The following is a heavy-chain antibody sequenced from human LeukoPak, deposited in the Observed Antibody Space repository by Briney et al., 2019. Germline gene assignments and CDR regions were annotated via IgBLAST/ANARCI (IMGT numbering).Heavy chain of an antibody. CDR2: INPSGGST. D-gene: IGHD6-13*01. Sequence: GASVKVSCKASGYSFTSYYMHWVRQAPGQGLEWIGIINPSGGSTTYGEKFQGRVTMTRDMSTSTVYMELSSLTSEDTAVFYCARSTYSSPRGGFDPWGQGTLVTVSS. V-gene: IGHV1-46*01. CDR3: ARSTYSSPRGGFDP. CDR1: GYSFTSYY. J-gene: IGHJ5*02.